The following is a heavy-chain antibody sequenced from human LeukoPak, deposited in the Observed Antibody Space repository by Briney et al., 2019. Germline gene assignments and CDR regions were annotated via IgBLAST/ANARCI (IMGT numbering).Heavy chain of an antibody. D-gene: IGHD5-12*01. V-gene: IGHV4-39*07. CDR3: ARDPGYSGYDRLRDRHY. Sequence: PSETLSLTCTVSGGSISSSSYYWGWIRQPPGKGLEWIGSIYYSGSTYYNPSLESRVTISVDTSKNQFSLKLSSVTAADTAVYYCARDPGYSGYDRLRDRHYWGQGTLVTVSS. CDR1: GGSISSSSYY. J-gene: IGHJ4*02. CDR2: IYYSGST.